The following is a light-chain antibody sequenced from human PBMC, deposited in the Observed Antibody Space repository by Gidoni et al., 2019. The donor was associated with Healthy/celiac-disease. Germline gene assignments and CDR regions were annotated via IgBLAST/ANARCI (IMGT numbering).Light chain of an antibody. V-gene: IGLV1-40*01. CDR1: SSNIGAGYD. CDR3: QSYDSSLSASVV. J-gene: IGLJ2*01. CDR2: GNS. Sequence: QSVLTQPPSVSGAPGQRVIISCTGSSSNIGAGYDVHWYQQLPGTAPKLLSYGNSNRPSGVPDRFSGSKSGTSASLAITGLQAEDEADYYCQSYDSSLSASVVFGGGTKLTVL.